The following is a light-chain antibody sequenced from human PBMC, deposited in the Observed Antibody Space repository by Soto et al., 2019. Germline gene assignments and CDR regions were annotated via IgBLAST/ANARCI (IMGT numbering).Light chain of an antibody. CDR1: SSDVGTYNY. CDR2: DVT. CDR3: CSYAGSYSWV. Sequence: QSVLTQPRSVSGSPGQSLTISCTGTSSDVGTYNYVSWYQQYPGKAPKLMIYDVTKRPSGVPDRFSGSKSGNTASLTISGLQAEDEADYHCCSYAGSYSWVFGGGTQLTVL. J-gene: IGLJ3*02. V-gene: IGLV2-11*01.